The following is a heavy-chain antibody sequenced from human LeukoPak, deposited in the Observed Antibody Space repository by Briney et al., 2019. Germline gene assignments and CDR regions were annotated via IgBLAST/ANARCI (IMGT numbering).Heavy chain of an antibody. Sequence: SGPTLVNPTPTLTLTCNFSGFSRSTSGMCVSWIRQPPGKALEWLALVDWDGDKYYNTSLQTRLTISKDTSKDQVVLTMPNMDPVDTAPHFCGPGVLLEYINGMSTWGQGTTVTVSS. V-gene: IGHV2-70*01. D-gene: IGHD3-10*01. CDR3: GPGVLLEYINGMST. CDR2: VDWDGDK. CDR1: GFSRSTSGMC. J-gene: IGHJ6*02.